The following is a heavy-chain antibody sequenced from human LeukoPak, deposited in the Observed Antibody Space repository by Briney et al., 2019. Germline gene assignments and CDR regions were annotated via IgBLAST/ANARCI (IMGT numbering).Heavy chain of an antibody. D-gene: IGHD5-18*01. CDR2: IYHSGGT. V-gene: IGHV4-4*02. Sequence: SETLSLTCAVSGGSISSSNWWSWVRQPPGKGLEWIGEIYHSGGTNYNPSLKSRVTISVDTSKNQFSLKLSSVTAADTAVYYCARQVTFGYAYAYYFDYWGQGSLVTVSS. CDR3: ARQVTFGYAYAYYFDY. CDR1: GGSISSSNW. J-gene: IGHJ4*02.